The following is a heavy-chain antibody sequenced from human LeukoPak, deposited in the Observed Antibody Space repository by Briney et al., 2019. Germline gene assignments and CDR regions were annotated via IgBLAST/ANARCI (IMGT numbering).Heavy chain of an antibody. CDR1: GGSISNSDYY. Sequence: SETLSLTCSVSGGSISNSDYYWGWIRQPPGKGLEWIGNIYYSGSTYYNPSLKSRVTISVDTSKNQFSLKLSSVTAADTAVYYCAREVDAAAAYNWFDPWGQGTLVTVSS. D-gene: IGHD2-2*01. V-gene: IGHV4-39*07. CDR2: IYYSGST. J-gene: IGHJ5*02. CDR3: AREVDAAAAYNWFDP.